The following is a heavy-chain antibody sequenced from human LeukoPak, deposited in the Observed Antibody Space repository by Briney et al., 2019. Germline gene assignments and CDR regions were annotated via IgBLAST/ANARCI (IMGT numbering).Heavy chain of an antibody. CDR1: GFTFSTYA. Sequence: GGSLRLSCAASGFTFSTYAMHWVRQAPGKGLEWVSAISGSGGSAYYADSVKGRFTISRDNSKNTLYLQMNSLRAEDTAVYYCAKAPLLLMATITIFGYWGQGTLVTVSS. CDR2: ISGSGGSA. J-gene: IGHJ4*02. CDR3: AKAPLLLMATITIFGY. D-gene: IGHD5-24*01. V-gene: IGHV3-23*01.